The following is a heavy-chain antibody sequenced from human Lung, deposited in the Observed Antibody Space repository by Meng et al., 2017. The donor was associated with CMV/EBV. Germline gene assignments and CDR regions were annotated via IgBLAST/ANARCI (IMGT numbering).Heavy chain of an antibody. CDR2: IIPVFGTP. J-gene: IGHJ6*02. CDR3: ARERQGFGYYYGMDV. CDR1: GGTFSSNP. D-gene: IGHD3-3*01. Sequence: SVXVSXKVYGGTFSSNPISWVRQAPGQGLEWMGGIIPVFGTPNYGQKFQGRVTITSDESTSTAYMELSSLRSNDTAIYYCARERQGFGYYYGMDVWGQGTAVTVSS. V-gene: IGHV1-69*13.